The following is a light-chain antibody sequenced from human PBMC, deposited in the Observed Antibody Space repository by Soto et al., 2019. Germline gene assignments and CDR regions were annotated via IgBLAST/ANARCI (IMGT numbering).Light chain of an antibody. Sequence: EIVMTQSPATLSVSPGERATLSCRASQSVSSNLAWYQQKPGQAPRLLIYGASTRATGIPARFSGSGSGTVFTLTSSILHADYFAVYCCQQYNNWHYTFGQGTKLEIK. CDR1: QSVSSN. CDR3: QQYNNWHYT. V-gene: IGKV3-15*01. J-gene: IGKJ2*01. CDR2: GAS.